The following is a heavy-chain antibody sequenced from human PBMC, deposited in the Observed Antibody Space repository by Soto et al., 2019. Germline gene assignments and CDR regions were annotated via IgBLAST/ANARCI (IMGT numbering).Heavy chain of an antibody. J-gene: IGHJ6*02. CDR2: IWYDGSNK. V-gene: IGHV3-33*01. CDR1: GFTFSSYG. D-gene: IGHD3-3*01. Sequence: PGGSLRLSCAASGFTFSSYGMHWVRQAPGKGLEWVAVIWYDGSNKYYADSVKGRFTISRDNSKNTLYLQMNSLRAEDTAVYYCAREGDFWSGYPPWYYYGMDVWGQGTTVTVSS. CDR3: AREGDFWSGYPPWYYYGMDV.